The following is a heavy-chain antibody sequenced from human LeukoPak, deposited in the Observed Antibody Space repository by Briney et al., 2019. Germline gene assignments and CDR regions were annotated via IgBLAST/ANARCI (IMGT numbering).Heavy chain of an antibody. J-gene: IGHJ4*02. D-gene: IGHD6-13*01. CDR2: IYYSGST. V-gene: IGHV4-59*12. CDR3: ARVGVPGYSSSWYRRYYFDY. Sequence: SETLSLTCTVSGGSISSYYWSWIRQPPGKGLEWIGYIYYSGSTNYNPSLKSRVTISVDTSKNQFSLKLSSVTAADTAVYYCARVGVPGYSSSWYRRYYFDYWGQGTLVTVSS. CDR1: GGSISSYY.